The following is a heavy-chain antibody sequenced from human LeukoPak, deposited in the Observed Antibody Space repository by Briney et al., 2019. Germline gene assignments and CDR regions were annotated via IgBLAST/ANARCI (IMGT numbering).Heavy chain of an antibody. CDR3: AKGGTTGLYYFDY. D-gene: IGHD1-1*01. CDR2: ISGSGAYT. Sequence: PGGSLRLSCAASGFTFSSYAMSWVRQAPGKGLAWVSFISGSGAYTYYADSVRGRFTISRDNSKNTLYLQMNSLKAEDTAVYYCAKGGTTGLYYFDYWGQRTLVTVSS. CDR1: GFTFSSYA. J-gene: IGHJ4*02. V-gene: IGHV3-23*01.